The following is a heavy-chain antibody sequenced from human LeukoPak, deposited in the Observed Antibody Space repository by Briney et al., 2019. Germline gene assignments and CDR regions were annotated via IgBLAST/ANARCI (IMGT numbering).Heavy chain of an antibody. D-gene: IGHD6-19*01. CDR2: IWYDGSNE. J-gene: IGHJ4*02. CDR1: GFTFSNYW. Sequence: PGGSLRLSCAASGFTFSNYWMHWVRQAPGKGLEWVAVIWYDGSNEYYADSVKGRFTISRDISKNTLYLQMNSLRAEDAAVYYCARDGSVWSPDYWGQGTLVTVSS. CDR3: ARDGSVWSPDY. V-gene: IGHV3-33*08.